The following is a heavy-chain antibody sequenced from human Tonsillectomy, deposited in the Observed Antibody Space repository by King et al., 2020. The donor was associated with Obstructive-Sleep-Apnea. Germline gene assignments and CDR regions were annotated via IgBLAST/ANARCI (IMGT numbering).Heavy chain of an antibody. V-gene: IGHV4-38-2*02. CDR1: GYSISSAYY. CDR3: ARGPMSTVTRACYFDF. D-gene: IGHD4-17*01. J-gene: IGHJ4*02. Sequence: PLQESGPGLVKPSETLSLTCTVSGYSISSAYYWGWIRQPPGKGLEWLGSIYHSGSTYYNPSLKSRITISVDTSKSQFSLRLSSMTAADTAIYYCARGPMSTVTRACYFDFWGQGTLVTVSS. CDR2: IYHSGST.